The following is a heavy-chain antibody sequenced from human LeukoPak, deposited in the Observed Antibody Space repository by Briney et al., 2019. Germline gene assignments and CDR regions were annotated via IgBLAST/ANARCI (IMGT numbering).Heavy chain of an antibody. Sequence: GGSLRLSCAASGFTFDDYAMHWVRQAPGKGLEWVSGISWNSGSIGYADSVKGRFTISRDNAKNSLYLQMNSLRAEDTAVYYCARPAVRGVMDYWGQGTLVTVSS. CDR1: GFTFDDYA. J-gene: IGHJ4*02. CDR3: ARPAVRGVMDY. D-gene: IGHD3-10*01. CDR2: ISWNSGSI. V-gene: IGHV3-9*01.